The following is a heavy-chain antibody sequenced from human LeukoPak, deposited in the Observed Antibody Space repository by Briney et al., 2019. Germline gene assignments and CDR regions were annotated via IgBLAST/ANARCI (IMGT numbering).Heavy chain of an antibody. CDR2: IRYDGSNK. V-gene: IGHV3-30*02. CDR3: AKDKASRSGWLDY. CDR1: GSTFSSYG. Sequence: GGSLRLSCAASGSTFSSYGMHWVRQAPGKGLEWVAFIRYDGSNKYYADSVKGRFTISRDNSKNTLYLQMNSLRAEDTAAYYCAKDKASRSGWLDYWGQGTLVTVSS. J-gene: IGHJ4*02. D-gene: IGHD6-19*01.